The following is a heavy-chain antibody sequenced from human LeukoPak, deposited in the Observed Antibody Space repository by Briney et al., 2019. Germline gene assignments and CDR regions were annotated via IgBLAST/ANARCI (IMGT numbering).Heavy chain of an antibody. CDR3: ARRLTQYDCFDP. D-gene: IGHD2-2*01. CDR2: TYYRSTWYN. CDR1: GGSVSSNSVT. J-gene: IGHJ5*02. Sequence: SQTLSLTCAISGGSVSSNSVTWNWIRQSLSKGLEWLGRTYYRSTWYNDYVVSVRGRITVDPVTSKNQFSLHLNSVTPEDTAVYYCARRLTQYDCFDPWGQGILVTVSS. V-gene: IGHV6-1*01.